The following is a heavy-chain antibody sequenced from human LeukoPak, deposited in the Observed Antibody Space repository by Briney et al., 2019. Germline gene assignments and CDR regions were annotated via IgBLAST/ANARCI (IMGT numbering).Heavy chain of an antibody. V-gene: IGHV3-33*01. CDR3: ARGVDYYENSGTIDY. Sequence: PGKSLRLSCTASGFTFSDYGMHWVRQPPGKGLEWVAIIWYDGSNKKYEDSVKGRFTISRDNSKNTLYLQMNSLRAEDTAVYYCARGVDYYENSGTIDYWGQRTLVTVSS. J-gene: IGHJ4*02. CDR2: IWYDGSNK. D-gene: IGHD3-22*01. CDR1: GFTFSDYG.